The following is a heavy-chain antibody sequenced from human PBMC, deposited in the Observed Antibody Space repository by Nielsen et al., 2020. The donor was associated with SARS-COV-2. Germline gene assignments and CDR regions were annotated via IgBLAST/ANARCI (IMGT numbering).Heavy chain of an antibody. J-gene: IGHJ4*02. V-gene: IGHV3-23*01. Sequence: GESLKISCAASGFTFSSYAMSWVRQAPGRGLEWVSAISGSGGSTYYADSVKGRFTISRDNSKNTLYLQMNSLRAEDTAVYYCAEGESGYFDYWGQGTLVTVSS. CDR2: ISGSGGST. CDR3: AEGESGYFDY. D-gene: IGHD6-25*01. CDR1: GFTFSSYA.